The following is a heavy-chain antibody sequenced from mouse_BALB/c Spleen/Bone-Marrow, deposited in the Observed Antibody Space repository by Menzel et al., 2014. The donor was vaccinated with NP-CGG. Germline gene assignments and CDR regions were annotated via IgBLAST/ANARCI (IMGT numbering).Heavy chain of an antibody. CDR3: ARWLLRYYAMDD. V-gene: IGHV1-69*02. J-gene: IGHJ4*01. CDR2: IDPSDSYT. Sequence: VQLQESGAELVKPGASVKLFCKASGYTFASYWMHWVKQRPGQGLEWIGEIDPSDSYTNYNQKFKGKATLTVDKSSSTAYMQLSSLTSEDSAVYFCARWLLRYYAMDDWGQGTSVTVSS. D-gene: IGHD2-3*01. CDR1: GYTFASYW.